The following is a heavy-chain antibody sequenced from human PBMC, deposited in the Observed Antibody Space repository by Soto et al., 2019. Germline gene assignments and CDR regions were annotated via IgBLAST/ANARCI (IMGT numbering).Heavy chain of an antibody. CDR3: ARGPEPYYFDY. Sequence: SETLSLTCTVSGGSVSSGSYYWSWIRQPPGKGLEWIGYIYYSGSTYYNPSLKNRVTISVDTSKNQFSLKLSSVTAADTAVYYCARGPEPYYFDYWGQGTLVTVSS. V-gene: IGHV4-61*01. CDR2: IYYSGST. J-gene: IGHJ4*02. CDR1: GGSVSSGSYY.